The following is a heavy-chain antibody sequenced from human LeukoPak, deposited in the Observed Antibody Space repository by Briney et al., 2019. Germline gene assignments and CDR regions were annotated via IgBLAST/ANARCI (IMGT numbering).Heavy chain of an antibody. Sequence: GGSLRLSCAASGFTFSSYGMSWVRQAPGKGLEWVSAISGSGGSTYYADSVKGRFTISRDNSKNTLYLQMNSLRAEDTAVYYCAKDNYYDSSGYGPLAFDIWGQGTMVTVSS. CDR3: AKDNYYDSSGYGPLAFDI. CDR2: ISGSGGST. CDR1: GFTFSSYG. V-gene: IGHV3-23*01. J-gene: IGHJ3*02. D-gene: IGHD3-22*01.